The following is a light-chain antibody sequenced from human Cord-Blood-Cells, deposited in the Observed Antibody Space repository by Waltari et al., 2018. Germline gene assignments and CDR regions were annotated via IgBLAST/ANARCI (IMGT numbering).Light chain of an antibody. V-gene: IGLV2-23*01. J-gene: IGLJ2*01. Sequence: QSALTQPASVSGSPGQSITISCTGTSSDVGSYNLVSWYQQHPGKAPKLMIYEGSKRPSGVSNRFSGYKSGNTASLTSSGLQAEDEADYYCCSYAGSSTVVFGGGTKLTVL. CDR1: SSDVGSYNL. CDR3: CSYAGSSTVV. CDR2: EGS.